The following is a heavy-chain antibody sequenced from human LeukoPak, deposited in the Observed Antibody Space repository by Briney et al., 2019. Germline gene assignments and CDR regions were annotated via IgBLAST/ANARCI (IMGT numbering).Heavy chain of an antibody. CDR3: ARWRSSSWHPWAVDYYFDY. V-gene: IGHV4-31*03. CDR2: IYYSGST. J-gene: IGHJ4*02. D-gene: IGHD6-13*01. Sequence: SQTLSLTCTVSGGSISSGGYYWSWIRQHPGKGLEWIGYIYYSGSTYYNPSLKSRVTISVDTSKNQFSLKLSSVTAADTAVYYCARWRSSSWHPWAVDYYFDYWGQGTLVTVSS. CDR1: GGSISSGGYY.